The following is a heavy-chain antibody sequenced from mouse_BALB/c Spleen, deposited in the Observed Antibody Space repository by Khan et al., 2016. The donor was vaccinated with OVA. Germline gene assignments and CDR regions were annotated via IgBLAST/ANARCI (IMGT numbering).Heavy chain of an antibody. Sequence: EVQLQESGPDLVKPSQSLSLTCTATGYSITSDYSWHWLRQFPGNKLEWMGYIHYSGSTNYNPSLKSRISITRDTSKNQFFLQLNSVTTEDTATYYCSRFDGYYDAMDYWGQGTSVTVSS. J-gene: IGHJ4*01. CDR2: IHYSGST. V-gene: IGHV3-1*02. CDR1: GYSITSDYS. CDR3: SRFDGYYDAMDY. D-gene: IGHD2-3*01.